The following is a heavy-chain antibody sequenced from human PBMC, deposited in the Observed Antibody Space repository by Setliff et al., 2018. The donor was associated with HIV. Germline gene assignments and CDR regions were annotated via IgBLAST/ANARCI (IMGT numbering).Heavy chain of an antibody. Sequence: SETLSLTCTVSGGWISSSSYYWTWIRQTAGKGLERLGRIYTTGSTTYNPSLRSRVTISVDTSKNQFSLNLSSVTSADTAVSYCSRQAQYDDSGYYVGFYGMEICGQVPTVTVSS. CDR2: IYTTGST. CDR1: GGWISSSSYY. V-gene: IGHV4-61*02. D-gene: IGHD3-22*01. J-gene: IGHJ6*02. CDR3: SRQAQYDDSGYYVGFYGMEI.